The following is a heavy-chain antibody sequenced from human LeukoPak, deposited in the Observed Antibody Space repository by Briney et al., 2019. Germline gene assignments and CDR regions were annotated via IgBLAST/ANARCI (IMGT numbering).Heavy chain of an antibody. CDR1: GGSISSYY. Sequence: SETLSLTCTVSGGSISSYYWSWIRQPPGKGLEWIGSIYYSGSTYYNPSLKSRVTISVDTSKNQFSLKLSSVTAADTAVYYCARAWAEFYDFWSGYYPQHNWFDPWGQGTLVTVPS. D-gene: IGHD3-3*01. J-gene: IGHJ5*02. CDR2: IYYSGST. CDR3: ARAWAEFYDFWSGYYPQHNWFDP. V-gene: IGHV4-59*12.